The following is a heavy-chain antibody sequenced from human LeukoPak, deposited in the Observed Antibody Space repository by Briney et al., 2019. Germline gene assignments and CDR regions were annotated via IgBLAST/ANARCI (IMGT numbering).Heavy chain of an antibody. CDR3: ARVYRYSSGRYDDY. CDR1: GGSFSGYY. V-gene: IGHV4-34*01. J-gene: IGHJ4*02. Sequence: SETLSLTCAVYGGSFSGYYWSWIRQPPGKGLEWIGEINHSGSTNYNPSLKSRVTISVDTSKNQFSLKLSSVTAADTAVYYCARVYRYSSGRYDDYWGQGTLVTVSS. CDR2: INHSGST. D-gene: IGHD6-19*01.